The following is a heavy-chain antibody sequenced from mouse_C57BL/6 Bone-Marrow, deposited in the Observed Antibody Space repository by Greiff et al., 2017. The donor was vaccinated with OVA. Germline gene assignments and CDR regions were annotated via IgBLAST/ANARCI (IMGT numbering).Heavy chain of an antibody. V-gene: IGHV5-6*02. J-gene: IGHJ3*01. CDR2: ISSGGSYT. Sequence: DVMLVESGGDLVKPGGSLKLSCAASGFTFSSYGMSWVRQTPDKRLEWVATISSGGSYTYYPDSVKGRFTISRDNAKNTLYLQMSSLKSEDTAMYYCARPGNAYWGQGTLVTVSA. CDR3: ARPGNAY. D-gene: IGHD4-1*01. CDR1: GFTFSSYG.